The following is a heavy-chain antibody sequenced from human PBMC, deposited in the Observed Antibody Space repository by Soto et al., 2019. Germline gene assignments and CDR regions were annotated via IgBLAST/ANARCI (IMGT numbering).Heavy chain of an antibody. D-gene: IGHD2-21*01. J-gene: IGHJ4*02. Sequence: QVQLVESGGDVVQPGRSLRLSCAASGFTFSSYGMHWVRQAPGKGLEWVAVISKDGNVKYYAESVKGRFTISRDNSKNTLCLQLNRRGDEEAASYYCTCGVASGYWGQGTLVDGSS. CDR3: TCGVASGY. CDR1: GFTFSSYG. V-gene: IGHV3-30*03. CDR2: ISKDGNVK.